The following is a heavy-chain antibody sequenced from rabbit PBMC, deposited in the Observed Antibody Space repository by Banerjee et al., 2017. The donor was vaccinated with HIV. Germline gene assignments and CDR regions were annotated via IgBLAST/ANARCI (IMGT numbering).Heavy chain of an antibody. CDR2: IYTSSGST. J-gene: IGHJ4*01. D-gene: IGHD6-1*01. CDR1: GFSFSSGYD. V-gene: IGHV1S43*01. CDR3: ARESLIGYDL. Sequence: QELLVESGGGLVTLGGSLTLTCKASGFSFSSGYDMCWVRQAPGKGLEWIACIYTSSGSTDYASWVNGRFTIASDNAQNTLDLQMNSLTAADTATYFCARESLIGYDLWGPGTLVTVS.